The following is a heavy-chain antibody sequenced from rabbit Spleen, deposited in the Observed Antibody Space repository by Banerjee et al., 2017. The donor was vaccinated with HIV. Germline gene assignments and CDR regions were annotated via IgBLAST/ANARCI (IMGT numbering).Heavy chain of an antibody. J-gene: IGHJ4*01. CDR3: ARDLVAVIVWNLNL. V-gene: IGHV1S45*01. Sequence: EQLEESGGGLVTPEGSLTLTCKASGVSFSDKDVMCWVRQAPGKGLEWIACINTVTGKTVYASWAKCRCIMSRTSSTTVSLQMTSLTTADTATYFCARDLVAVIVWNLNLWGPVTLVTVS. CDR1: GVSFSDKDV. CDR2: INTVTGKT. D-gene: IGHD6-1*01.